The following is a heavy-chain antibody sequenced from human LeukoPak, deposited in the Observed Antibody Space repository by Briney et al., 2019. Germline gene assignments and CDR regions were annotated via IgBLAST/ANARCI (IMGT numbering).Heavy chain of an antibody. J-gene: IGHJ4*02. V-gene: IGHV1-2*02. D-gene: IGHD3-9*01. CDR3: ARSLRYFDWQFDTPFDY. CDR2: INPNSGGT. CDR1: GYTFTGYY. Sequence: ASVKVSCKASGYTFTGYYMHWVRQAPGQGLEWMGWINPNSGGTNCAQKFQGRVTMTRDTSISTAYMELSRLRSEDTAVYYCARSLRYFDWQFDTPFDYWGQGTLVTVSS.